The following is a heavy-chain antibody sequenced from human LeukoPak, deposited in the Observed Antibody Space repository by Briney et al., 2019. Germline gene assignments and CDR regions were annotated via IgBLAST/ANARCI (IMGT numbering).Heavy chain of an antibody. D-gene: IGHD6-6*01. V-gene: IGHV4-59*01. CDR2: IYYSGST. J-gene: IGHJ4*02. CDR3: ARAGEFISARPISFDY. Sequence: SETLSLTCTVSGGSISNYYWNWIRQPPGKGLEWLGYIYYSGSTNSNPSLKSRVTISVDTSKNQFSLKLSSVTAADTAVYYCARAGEFISARPISFDYWGQGTLVTVSS. CDR1: GGSISNYY.